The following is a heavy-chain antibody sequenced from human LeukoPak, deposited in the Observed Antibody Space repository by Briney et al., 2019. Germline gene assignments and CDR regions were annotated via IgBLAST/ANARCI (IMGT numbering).Heavy chain of an antibody. V-gene: IGHV3-74*01. CDR2: INSDGSST. J-gene: IGHJ3*02. Sequence: GGSLRLSCAASGFTSSSYWMHWVRQAPGKGLVWVSRINSDGSSTSYADSVKGRFTISRDNAKNTLYLQMDSLRAEDTAVYYCARGGYSYGSVDDAFDIWGQGTMVTVSS. CDR3: ARGGYSYGSVDDAFDI. CDR1: GFTSSSYW. D-gene: IGHD5-18*01.